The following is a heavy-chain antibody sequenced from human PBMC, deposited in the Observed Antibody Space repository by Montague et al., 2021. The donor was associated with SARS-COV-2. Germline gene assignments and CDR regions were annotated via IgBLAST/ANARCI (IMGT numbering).Heavy chain of an antibody. V-gene: IGHV4-38-2*02. J-gene: IGHJ3*02. CDR1: GFSIGSGDY. Sequence: SETLSLTCTVSGFSIGSGDYWGWFLQPPGKGLEWSGSIYHNGTTYYNPSLQSRLTMSIDTSTKQFSLRLTAVTAADTAVFFCVREKAGGLRNVFDIWGQGTTVTVSS. CDR3: VREKAGGLRNVFDI. CDR2: IYHNGTT.